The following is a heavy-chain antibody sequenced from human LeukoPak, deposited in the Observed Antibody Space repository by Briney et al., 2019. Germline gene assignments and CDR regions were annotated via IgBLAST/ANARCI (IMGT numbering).Heavy chain of an antibody. J-gene: IGHJ4*02. CDR2: TYYRSKWYN. D-gene: IGHD1-26*01. Sequence: SQTLSLTCAISGDSVSSNSAAWNWIRRSPSRGLEWLGRTYYRSKWYNDYAVSVKSRITISPDTSKNQFSLQLNSVTPEDTAVYYCARDPSSLWEPLDYWGQGTLVTVSS. CDR3: ARDPSSLWEPLDY. V-gene: IGHV6-1*01. CDR1: GDSVSSNSAA.